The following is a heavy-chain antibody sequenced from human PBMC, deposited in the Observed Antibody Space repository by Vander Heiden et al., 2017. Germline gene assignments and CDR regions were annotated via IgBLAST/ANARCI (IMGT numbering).Heavy chain of an antibody. CDR2: FSYSGTT. D-gene: IGHD5-18*01. Sequence: QLHLQVSGPGLVKPSETLSLTCSVSGGSISSSTYHWGWIRQAPVKGLEWIGSFSYSGTTFYNPSLKSRVTISVDTSKNQFSLKLNSVTAADTAVYYCARDNYGYDYFDYWGQGTLVTVSS. V-gene: IGHV4-39*02. CDR1: GGSISSSTYH. J-gene: IGHJ4*02. CDR3: ARDNYGYDYFDY.